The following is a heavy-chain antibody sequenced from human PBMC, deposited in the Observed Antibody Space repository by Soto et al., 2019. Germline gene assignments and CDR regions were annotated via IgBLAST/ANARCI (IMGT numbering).Heavy chain of an antibody. D-gene: IGHD6-19*01. CDR1: GFTFSSYG. J-gene: IGHJ6*02. V-gene: IGHV3-33*01. CDR3: AREHLADSSGWYYGMDV. Sequence: GGSLRLSCAASGFTFSSYGMHWVRQAPGKGLEWVAVIWYDGSNKYYADSVKGRFTISRDNSKNTLYLQMNSLRAEDTAVYYCAREHLADSSGWYYGMDVWGQGTTVTVSS. CDR2: IWYDGSNK.